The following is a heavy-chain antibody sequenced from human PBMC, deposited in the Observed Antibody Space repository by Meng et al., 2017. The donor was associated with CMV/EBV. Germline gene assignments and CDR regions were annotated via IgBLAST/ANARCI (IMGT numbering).Heavy chain of an antibody. CDR1: GFTFRSYW. Sequence: GESLKISCAASGFTFRSYWMSWVRQAPGKGLEWVANIKQDGSEKYYVDSVKGRFTISRDNAKNSLYLQMNSLRAEDTAVYYCAREGGGSGFAYYYYYGMDVWGQGTTVTVSS. D-gene: IGHD6-19*01. CDR2: IKQDGSEK. CDR3: AREGGGSGFAYYYYYGMDV. J-gene: IGHJ6*02. V-gene: IGHV3-7*01.